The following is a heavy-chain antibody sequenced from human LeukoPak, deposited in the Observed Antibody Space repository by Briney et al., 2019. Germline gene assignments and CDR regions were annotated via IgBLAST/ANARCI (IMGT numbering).Heavy chain of an antibody. D-gene: IGHD6-19*01. CDR3: AKDERRKAVAGMEVMDV. Sequence: TGGSLRLSCAASGFTFSSYGMHWVRQAPGKGLEWVSAISGSGGSTYYADSVKGRFTISRDNSKNTLYLQMNSLRAEDTAVYYCAKDERRKAVAGMEVMDVWGQGTTVTVSS. J-gene: IGHJ6*02. V-gene: IGHV3-23*01. CDR1: GFTFSSYG. CDR2: ISGSGGST.